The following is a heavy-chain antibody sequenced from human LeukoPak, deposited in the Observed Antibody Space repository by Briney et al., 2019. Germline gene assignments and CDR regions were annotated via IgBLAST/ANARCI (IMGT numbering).Heavy chain of an antibody. CDR2: ITTGDGNT. J-gene: IGHJ4*02. V-gene: IGHV3-23*01. Sequence: GSLRLSCTASGFTFSSYTMTWVRQAPGEGLKWVSTITTGDGNTYYADSVKGRFTVPRDDSKNTLYLQMNSLRAEDTAVYYCAKDGGLWVSAHWGDSWGRGTLVTVSS. CDR3: AKDGGLWVSAHWGDS. D-gene: IGHD7-27*01. CDR1: GFTFSSYT.